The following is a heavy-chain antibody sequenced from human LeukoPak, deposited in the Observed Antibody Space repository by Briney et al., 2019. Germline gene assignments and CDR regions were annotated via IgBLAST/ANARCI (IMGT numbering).Heavy chain of an antibody. J-gene: IGHJ4*02. V-gene: IGHV1-2*02. CDR1: GYTFTDYY. Sequence: EASVKVSCKASGYTFTDYYMHWVRQAPGQGLECMGWINPNSGGTNYAQKFQGRVTMTRDTSISTAYMGVSSLRSDDTAVYYCATIPYGSGIIDYWGQGTLVTVSS. D-gene: IGHD3-10*01. CDR2: INPNSGGT. CDR3: ATIPYGSGIIDY.